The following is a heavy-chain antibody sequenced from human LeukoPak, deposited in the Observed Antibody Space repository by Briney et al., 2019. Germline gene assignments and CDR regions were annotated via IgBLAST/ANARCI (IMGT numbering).Heavy chain of an antibody. D-gene: IGHD6-19*01. CDR3: AKGGVVAGNTLSWFEP. J-gene: IGHJ5*02. Sequence: GGSLRLSCAASGFTFSSYAMSWVRQAPGKGLEWVSAISGSGGSTYYADSVKGRFTMSRDNSKNTLYLQMNSLRAEDTAVYYCAKGGVVAGNTLSWFEPWGQGTLVTVSS. V-gene: IGHV3-23*01. CDR2: ISGSGGST. CDR1: GFTFSSYA.